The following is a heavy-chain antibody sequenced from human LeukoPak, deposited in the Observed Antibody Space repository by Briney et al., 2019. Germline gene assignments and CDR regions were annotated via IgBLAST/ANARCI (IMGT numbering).Heavy chain of an antibody. CDR1: GGSISSYY. CDR3: AKVVPGESYAANYMDV. CDR2: IYYSGST. D-gene: IGHD2-2*01. J-gene: IGHJ6*03. Sequence: SETLSLTCTVSGGSISSYYWSWIRQPPGKGLEWIGYIYYSGSTNYNPSLKSRVTISVDTSNNQFSLKLSSVTAAHTAVYSCAKVVPGESYAANYMDVWGKETTLPVS. V-gene: IGHV4-59*12.